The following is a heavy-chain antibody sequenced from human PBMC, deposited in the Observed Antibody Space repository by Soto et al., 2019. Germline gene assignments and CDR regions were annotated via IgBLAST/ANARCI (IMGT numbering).Heavy chain of an antibody. J-gene: IGHJ4*02. Sequence: GESLKISCQGSGYRFPGYCIAWVRQMPWKGLEWMGVIYPGDSDTRYSPSFQGQVTISADKSISTAYLQWTSLKASDTAIYYCARRSGIPGISDLVDYWGQGSMVTV. CDR1: GYRFPGYC. D-gene: IGHD1-20*01. CDR2: IYPGDSDT. V-gene: IGHV5-51*01. CDR3: ARRSGIPGISDLVDY.